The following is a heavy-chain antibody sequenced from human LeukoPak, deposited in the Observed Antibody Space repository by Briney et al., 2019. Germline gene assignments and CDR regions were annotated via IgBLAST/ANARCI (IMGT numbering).Heavy chain of an antibody. J-gene: IGHJ4*02. D-gene: IGHD6-19*01. Sequence: GGSLRLSCAGSGFTFSSYAMSWVRQAPGKGLEWVSVITGGARTTYYADSVKGRFTNSRDNSKNTVFLQMNSLRAEDTAVYYCAKDTPLTAYGSGWSTNAFDYWGQGTLVTVSS. CDR1: GFTFSSYA. CDR2: ITGGARTT. CDR3: AKDTPLTAYGSGWSTNAFDY. V-gene: IGHV3-23*01.